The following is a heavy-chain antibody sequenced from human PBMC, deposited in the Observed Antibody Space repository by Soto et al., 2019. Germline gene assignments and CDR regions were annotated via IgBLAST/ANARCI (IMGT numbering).Heavy chain of an antibody. J-gene: IGHJ6*02. V-gene: IGHV5-51*01. D-gene: IGHD6-13*01. CDR1: GYNFTTYW. Sequence: PGESLKISCKGSGYNFTTYWIGWVRQMPGKGLEGMVIIYPGDSDTRYSPSFQGQVTISADKSINTTYLQWSSLKASDTAIYYCARQAAAGKYYYAMDVWGQGTTVTVSS. CDR3: ARQAAAGKYYYAMDV. CDR2: IYPGDSDT.